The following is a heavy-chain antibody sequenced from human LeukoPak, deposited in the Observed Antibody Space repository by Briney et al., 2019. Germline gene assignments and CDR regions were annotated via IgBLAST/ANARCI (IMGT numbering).Heavy chain of an antibody. D-gene: IGHD2-15*01. Sequence: SETLSLTCTVSGGSINSGSYYWTWIRQPAGKGLEWIGRIYTSGSTNYNPSLKSRVTISLDMSKNQFSLKLFSVTAADTAVYYCARDTPTAYCSVGSCYFDYWGQGSLVTVSS. J-gene: IGHJ4*02. CDR1: GGSINSGSYY. CDR3: ARDTPTAYCSVGSCYFDY. V-gene: IGHV4-61*02. CDR2: IYTSGST.